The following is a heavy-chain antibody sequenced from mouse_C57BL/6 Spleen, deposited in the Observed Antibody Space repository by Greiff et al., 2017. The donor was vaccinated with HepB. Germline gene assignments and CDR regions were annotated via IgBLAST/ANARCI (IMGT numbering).Heavy chain of an antibody. CDR2: ISSGGSYT. CDR1: GFTFSSYG. CDR3: ARQGYYGSSYLFDY. J-gene: IGHJ2*01. Sequence: EVQLVESGGDLVKPGGSLKLSCAASGFTFSSYGMSWVRQTPDKRLEWVATISSGGSYTYYPDSVKGPFTISSDNAKNTLYLQRSSLKSEDTAMYYCARQGYYGSSYLFDYWGQGTTLTVSS. V-gene: IGHV5-6*01. D-gene: IGHD1-1*01.